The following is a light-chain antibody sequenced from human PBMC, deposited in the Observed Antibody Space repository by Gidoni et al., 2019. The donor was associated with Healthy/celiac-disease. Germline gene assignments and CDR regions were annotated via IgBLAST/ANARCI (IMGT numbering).Light chain of an antibody. Sequence: DIVMTPSPATLSVSPGERATLSCRASQSVSSNLAWYQQKPGQAPRLLLDGASTRATGIPARFSGSGSGTEFTLTISSLQSEDFAVYYCQQYNNWPPLTFGGGTKVEIK. CDR3: QQYNNWPPLT. CDR2: GAS. CDR1: QSVSSN. J-gene: IGKJ4*01. V-gene: IGKV3-15*01.